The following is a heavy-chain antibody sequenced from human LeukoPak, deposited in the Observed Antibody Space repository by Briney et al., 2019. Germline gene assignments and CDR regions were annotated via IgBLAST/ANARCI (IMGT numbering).Heavy chain of an antibody. D-gene: IGHD5-18*01. Sequence: PGGSLRLSCAASGFTLSSHSMSWVRQAPGKGLEWVSSIGSSGSYIYYADSLTGRFTISRDNAKNSLYLQMNSLRAEDTAMYYCARRATTERGHSYGLDFWGQGTLVTVSS. J-gene: IGHJ4*02. CDR2: IGSSGSYI. CDR1: GFTLSSHS. CDR3: ARRATTERGHSYGLDF. V-gene: IGHV3-21*01.